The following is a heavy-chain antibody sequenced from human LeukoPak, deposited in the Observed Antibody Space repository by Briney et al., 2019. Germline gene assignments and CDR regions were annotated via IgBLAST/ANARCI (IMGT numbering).Heavy chain of an antibody. CDR1: GGSISSGDYY. CDR2: IYYSGST. J-gene: IGHJ6*04. D-gene: IGHD2-21*01. CDR3: AREGGEDGMDV. V-gene: IGHV4-30-4*01. Sequence: PSQTLSLTCTVSGGSISSGDYYWSWIRQPPGKALEWIGYIYYSGSTYYNPSLKSRVTISVDTSKNQFSLKLSSVTAADTAVYYCAREGGEDGMDVWGKGTTVTVSS.